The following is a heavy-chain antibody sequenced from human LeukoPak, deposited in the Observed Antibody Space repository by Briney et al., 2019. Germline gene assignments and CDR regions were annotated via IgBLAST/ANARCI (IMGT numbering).Heavy chain of an antibody. CDR1: GFTFSSYS. V-gene: IGHV3-21*01. Sequence: GSLRLSCAASGFTFSSYSMNWVRQAPGKGLEWVSSISSSSSYIYYADSVKGRFTISRDNAKNSLYLQMNSLRAEDTAVYYCARGSHYGGNPPAFDIWGQGTMVTVSS. D-gene: IGHD4-23*01. J-gene: IGHJ3*02. CDR3: ARGSHYGGNPPAFDI. CDR2: ISSSSSYI.